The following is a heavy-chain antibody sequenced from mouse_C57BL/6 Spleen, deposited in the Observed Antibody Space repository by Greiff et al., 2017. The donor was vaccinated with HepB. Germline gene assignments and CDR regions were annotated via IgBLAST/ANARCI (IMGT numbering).Heavy chain of an antibody. J-gene: IGHJ3*01. CDR1: GYSFTSYY. Sequence: VQLQQSGPELVKPGASVKISRKASGYSFTSYYIHWVKQRPGQGLEWIGWIYPGSGNTKYNEKFKGKATLTADTSSSTAYMQLSSLTSEDSAVYYCARGGGTGFAYWGQGTLVTVSA. D-gene: IGHD3-3*01. CDR2: IYPGSGNT. CDR3: ARGGGTGFAY. V-gene: IGHV1-66*01.